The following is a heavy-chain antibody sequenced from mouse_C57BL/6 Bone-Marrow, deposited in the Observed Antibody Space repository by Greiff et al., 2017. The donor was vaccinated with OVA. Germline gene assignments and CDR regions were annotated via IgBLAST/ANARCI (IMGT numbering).Heavy chain of an antibody. V-gene: IGHV5-9-1*02. CDR2: ISSGGDYI. D-gene: IGHD1-1*01. CDR3: TSYYGSSHSYWYFDV. Sequence: EVQWVESGEGLVKPGGSLKLSCAASGFTFSSYAMSWVRQTPEKRLEWVAYISSGGDYIYYADTVKGRFTISRDNARNTLYLQMSSLKSEDTAMYYCTSYYGSSHSYWYFDVWGTGTTVTVSS. J-gene: IGHJ1*03. CDR1: GFTFSSYA.